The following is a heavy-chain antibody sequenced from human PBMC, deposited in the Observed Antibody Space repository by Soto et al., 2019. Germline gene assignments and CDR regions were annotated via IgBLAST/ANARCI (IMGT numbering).Heavy chain of an antibody. V-gene: IGHV3-21*01. J-gene: IGHJ5*02. CDR2: ISTRRSLI. CDR3: ATLARGGPVTLPLDA. D-gene: IGHD3-10*01. CDR1: GFTFSSYS. Sequence: GGSLRLSCAASGFTFSSYSMNWVRQAPGKGLEWVSSISTRRSLIYYADSVRGRFTFSRDNAKNSAYLQMNSLRADDTAVYYCATLARGGPVTLPLDAWGQGTLVTVSS.